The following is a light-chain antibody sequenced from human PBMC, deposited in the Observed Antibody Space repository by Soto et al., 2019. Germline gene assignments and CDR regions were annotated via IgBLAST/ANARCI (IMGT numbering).Light chain of an antibody. CDR2: DAS. CDR1: QSVSSY. Sequence: EIVLTQSPATLSLSPGERAPLSCRASQSVSSYLAWYQQHPGQAPRLLIYDASNRATGIPARFSGSGSGTDFTLTISSLEPEDFAVYYCQQRSNWPPLTFGGGTKVDI. CDR3: QQRSNWPPLT. V-gene: IGKV3-11*01. J-gene: IGKJ4*01.